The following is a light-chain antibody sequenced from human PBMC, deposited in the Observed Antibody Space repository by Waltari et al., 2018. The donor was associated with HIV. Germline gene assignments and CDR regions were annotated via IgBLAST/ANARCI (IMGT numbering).Light chain of an antibody. CDR3: QQYYSTPLT. CDR1: QSVLYSSNNKNY. CDR2: WAS. Sequence: DIVMTQSPDSRAVSLGEKATINCKYSQSVLYSSNNKNYLTWYQQKPGQPPKLLIYWASTRESGVPDRFSGSGSGTDFTLTISSLQAEDVAVYYCQQYYSTPLTFGGGTKVEIK. J-gene: IGKJ4*01. V-gene: IGKV4-1*01.